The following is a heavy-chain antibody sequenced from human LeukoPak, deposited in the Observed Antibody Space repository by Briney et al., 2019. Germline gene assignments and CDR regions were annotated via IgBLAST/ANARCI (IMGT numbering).Heavy chain of an antibody. CDR1: GFTFSSYD. Sequence: GGPLRLSCAASGFTFSSYDMSGVRQAPGKGPERVLTISGSGGSTYYADSVKGRFTISRDNSKNTLYLQMNSLRAEDTAVYHCAKDLRLRYFSYWGQGTLVTVSS. CDR3: AKDLRLRYFSY. V-gene: IGHV3-23*01. CDR2: ISGSGGST. J-gene: IGHJ4*02. D-gene: IGHD3-9*01.